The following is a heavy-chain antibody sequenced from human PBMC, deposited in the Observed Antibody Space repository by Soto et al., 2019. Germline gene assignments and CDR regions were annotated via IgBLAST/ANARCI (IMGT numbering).Heavy chain of an antibody. J-gene: IGHJ5*02. CDR1: GYSISSGYY. V-gene: IGHV4-38-2*01. Sequence: PSETLSLTCAVSGYSISSGYYWGWIRQPPGKGLEWIGSIYYSGSTYYNPSLKSRVTISVDTSKNQFSLKLSSVTAADTAVYYCARLPLAWGQGTLVTVSS. CDR2: IYYSGST. CDR3: ARLPLA.